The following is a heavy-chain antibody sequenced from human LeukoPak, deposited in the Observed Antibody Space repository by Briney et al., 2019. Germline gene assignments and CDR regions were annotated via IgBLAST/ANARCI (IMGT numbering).Heavy chain of an antibody. J-gene: IGHJ6*02. CDR3: ARDLMGLGSYYYYYYGMDV. CDR1: GYTFTGYY. Sequence: GASVKVSCKASGYTFTGYYIHWVRQAPGQGLEWMGWINANSGGTNYAQKFQGRVTMTRDTSISTAYMELSRLRSDDTAVYYCARDLMGLGSYYYYYYGMDVWGQGTTVTVSS. CDR2: INANSGGT. D-gene: IGHD3-10*01. V-gene: IGHV1-2*02.